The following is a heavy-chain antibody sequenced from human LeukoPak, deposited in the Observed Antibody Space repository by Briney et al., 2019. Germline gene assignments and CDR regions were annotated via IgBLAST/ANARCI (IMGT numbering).Heavy chain of an antibody. V-gene: IGHV3-30-3*01. Sequence: GRSLRLSCAASGFTFSSYAMHWVRQAPGKGLEWVAVISYDGSNKYYADSVKGRFTISRDNSKNTLYLQMNSLRAEDTAVYYCARDPYSSSWYGYFDYWGQGTLVTVSS. D-gene: IGHD6-13*01. CDR1: GFTFSSYA. CDR3: ARDPYSSSWYGYFDY. CDR2: ISYDGSNK. J-gene: IGHJ4*02.